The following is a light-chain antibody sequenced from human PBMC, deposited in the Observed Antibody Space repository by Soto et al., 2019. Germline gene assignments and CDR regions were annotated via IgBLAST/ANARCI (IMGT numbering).Light chain of an antibody. V-gene: IGKV3-20*01. CDR2: GAS. CDR1: QSVSSSY. Sequence: EIVLTQSPCALSLSPRERATVYCMASQSVSSSYLAWYQHKPGQAPRLLISGASRRATGIPDRFSGAGSGTDFTLTISRLEPEDFALYYCQQHDILPITFGQGTRL. CDR3: QQHDILPIT. J-gene: IGKJ5*01.